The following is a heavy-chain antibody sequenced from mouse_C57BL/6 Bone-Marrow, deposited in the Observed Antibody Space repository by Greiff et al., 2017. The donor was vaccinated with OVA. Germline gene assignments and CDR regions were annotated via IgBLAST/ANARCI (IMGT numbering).Heavy chain of an antibody. J-gene: IGHJ3*01. CDR3: ARGIYYGNYPLAY. CDR2: IDPSDSET. V-gene: IGHV1-52*01. Sequence: QVQLQQPGAELVRPGSSVKLSCKASGYTFTSYWMPWVKQRPIQGLEWIGNIDPSDSETHYNQKFKDKATLTVDKSSSTAYMQLSSLTSEDSAVYYCARGIYYGNYPLAYWGQGTLVTVSA. CDR1: GYTFTSYW. D-gene: IGHD2-1*01.